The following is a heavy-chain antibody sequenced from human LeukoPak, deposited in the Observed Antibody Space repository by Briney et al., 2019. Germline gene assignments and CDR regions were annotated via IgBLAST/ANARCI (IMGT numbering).Heavy chain of an antibody. CDR1: GGSISSYY. J-gene: IGHJ4*02. CDR2: IYTSGST. Sequence: SETLSLTCTVSGGSISSYYWSWIRQPPGKGLEWIGYIYTSGSTNYNPSLKSRVTIPVDTSKNQFSLKLSSVTAADTAVYYCARRHCSSTSCYFDYWGQGTLVTVSS. V-gene: IGHV4-4*09. D-gene: IGHD2-2*01. CDR3: ARRHCSSTSCYFDY.